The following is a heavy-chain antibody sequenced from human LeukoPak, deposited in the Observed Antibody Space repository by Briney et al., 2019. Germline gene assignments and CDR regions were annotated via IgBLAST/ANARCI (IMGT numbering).Heavy chain of an antibody. D-gene: IGHD5-18*01. J-gene: IGHJ4*02. V-gene: IGHV3-7*01. CDR2: IKQDGSEK. Sequence: GGSLRLSCAASGFTFSSYWMSWVRQAPGKGLEWVANIKQDGSEKYYVDSVKGRFTISRDNAKNSLYLQMNSLRAEDTAVYYCARDKGEDTAMVNDYWGQGTLVTVSS. CDR3: ARDKGEDTAMVNDY. CDR1: GFTFSSYW.